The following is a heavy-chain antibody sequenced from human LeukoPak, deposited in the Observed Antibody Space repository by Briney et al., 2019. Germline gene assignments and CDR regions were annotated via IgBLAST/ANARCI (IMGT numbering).Heavy chain of an antibody. CDR3: ARDNAGLVKHLDAFDL. D-gene: IGHD1-26*01. Sequence: GGSLRLSCAASGFTFSSYAMHWVRQAPGKGLEWVAVISYDGSNKYYADSVKGLFTISRDNSKNTLYLQMNSLRAEDTAIYYCARDNAGLVKHLDAFDLWGQGTMVTVAS. V-gene: IGHV3-30-3*01. CDR2: ISYDGSNK. CDR1: GFTFSSYA. J-gene: IGHJ3*01.